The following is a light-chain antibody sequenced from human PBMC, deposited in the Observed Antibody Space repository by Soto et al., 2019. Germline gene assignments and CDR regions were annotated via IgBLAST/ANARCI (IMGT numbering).Light chain of an antibody. CDR3: QQRSNWPLVT. CDR2: DAS. J-gene: IGKJ3*01. CDR1: HSVSGY. V-gene: IGKV3-11*01. Sequence: EVVLTQSPAPLSLSPGARATPSCTASHSVSGYLAWYRQKPGQPPRLLIYDASNRATGIPARFSGSGSGTDFTLTISSLETEDFAVYYCQQRSNWPLVTFGPGTRVDV.